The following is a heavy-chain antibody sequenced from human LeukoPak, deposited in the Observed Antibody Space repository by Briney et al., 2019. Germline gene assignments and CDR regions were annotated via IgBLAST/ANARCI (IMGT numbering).Heavy chain of an antibody. J-gene: IGHJ6*03. Sequence: TGGSLRLSCAASGFTFSSYWMHWVRQAPGKGLVWVSRINSDGSSTSYADSVKGRFTISRDNAKNSLYLQMNSLRAEDTAVYYCAKDRTGNQYYMDVWGKGTTVTISS. V-gene: IGHV3-74*01. CDR2: INSDGSST. CDR3: AKDRTGNQYYMDV. CDR1: GFTFSSYW. D-gene: IGHD1-14*01.